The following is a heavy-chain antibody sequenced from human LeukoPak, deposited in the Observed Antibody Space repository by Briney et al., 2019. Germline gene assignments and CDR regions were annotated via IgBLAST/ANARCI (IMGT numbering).Heavy chain of an antibody. CDR1: GYTFTSCG. CDR2: ISAYNGNT. D-gene: IGHD3-10*01. J-gene: IGHJ4*02. CDR3: ARDRQWFGELKSPFDY. V-gene: IGHV1-18*04. Sequence: GASVKVSCKTSGYTFTSCGISWVRQAPGQGLEWMGWISAYNGNTNYVQKLQGRVTMTTDTSTSTAYMELRSLRSDDTAVYYCARDRQWFGELKSPFDYWGQGTLVTVSS.